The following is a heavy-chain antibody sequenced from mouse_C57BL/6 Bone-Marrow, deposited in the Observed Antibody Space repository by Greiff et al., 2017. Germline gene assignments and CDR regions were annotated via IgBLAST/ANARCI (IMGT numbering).Heavy chain of an antibody. CDR3: ARGAGDRYAMDY. V-gene: IGHV1-26*01. J-gene: IGHJ4*01. Sequence: VQLQQSGPELVKPGASVKISCKASGYTFTDYYMNWVKQSHGKSLEWIGDINPNNGGTSYNQKFKGKATLTVDKSSSTAYIELRSLTSEDSAVDYCARGAGDRYAMDYWGQGTSVTVSS. D-gene: IGHD2-13*01. CDR1: GYTFTDYY. CDR2: INPNNGGT.